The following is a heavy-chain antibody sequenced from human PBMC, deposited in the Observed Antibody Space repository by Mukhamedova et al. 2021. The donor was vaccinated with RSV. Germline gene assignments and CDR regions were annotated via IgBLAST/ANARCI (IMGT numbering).Heavy chain of an antibody. D-gene: IGHD2-21*01. J-gene: IGHJ1*01. V-gene: IGHV1-2*02. CDR3: MNSWNCGGNCYRDN. Sequence: GLEWMGCVNPNTNIDTKYADKFRGRVTMTTDSSITTAYMELSRLAADDTATYFCMNSWNCGGNCYRDNWGQGTLVTVSS. CDR2: VNPNTNIDT.